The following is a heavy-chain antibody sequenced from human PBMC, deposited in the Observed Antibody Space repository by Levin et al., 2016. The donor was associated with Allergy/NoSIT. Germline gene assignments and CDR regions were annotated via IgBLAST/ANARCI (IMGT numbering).Heavy chain of an antibody. CDR2: IKSKTDGGTT. D-gene: IGHD2-2*01. CDR3: TTYCSSTSCYVDS. J-gene: IGHJ4*02. CDR1: GFTFAGYA. Sequence: GESLKISCAASGFTFAGYAMSWVRQAPGKGLEWVGRIKSKTDGGTTDYAAPVKGRFTISRDDSKNTLYLQMNSLKTEDTAVYYCTTYCSSTSCYVDSWGQGTQVTVSS. V-gene: IGHV3-15*01.